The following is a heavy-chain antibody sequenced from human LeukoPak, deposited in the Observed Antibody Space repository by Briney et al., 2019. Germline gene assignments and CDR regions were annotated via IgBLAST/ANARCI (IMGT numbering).Heavy chain of an antibody. J-gene: IGHJ4*02. CDR2: ISYDGSNK. CDR1: GFTFNSYA. CDR3: ARDRSAVAGSLDY. Sequence: GGSLRLSCAASGFTFNSYAMHWVRQAPGKGLEWVAVISYDGSNKYYADSVKGRFTISRDNSKNTLYLQMNSLRAEDTAVYYCARDRSAVAGSLDYWGQGTLVTVSS. D-gene: IGHD6-19*01. V-gene: IGHV3-30-3*01.